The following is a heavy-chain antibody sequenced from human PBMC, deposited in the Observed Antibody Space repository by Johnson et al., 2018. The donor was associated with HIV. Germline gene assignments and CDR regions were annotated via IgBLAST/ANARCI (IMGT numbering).Heavy chain of an antibody. CDR2: IKSKTDGGST. CDR1: GFSVSSKY. V-gene: IGHV3-66*01. D-gene: IGHD2-15*01. Sequence: VQLVESGGGVVQPGGSLRLSCAASGFSVSSKYMSWVRQAPGKGLEWVGRIKSKTDGGSTYYADSVKGRFTISRDNSKNTLYLQMNSLRAEDTAVYYCAREAYCSGGSCYDAFDIWGQGTMVTVSS. CDR3: AREAYCSGGSCYDAFDI. J-gene: IGHJ3*02.